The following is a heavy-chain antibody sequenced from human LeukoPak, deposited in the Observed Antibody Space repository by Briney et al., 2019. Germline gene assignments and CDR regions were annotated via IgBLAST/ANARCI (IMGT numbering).Heavy chain of an antibody. V-gene: IGHV3-53*01. CDR2: IYSGGST. CDR3: ARVAGIRGGDFDY. Sequence: GGSLRLSRAASGFTVSSNYMSWVRQAPGKGLEWVSVIYSGGSTYYADSVKGRFTISRDNSKNTLYLQMNSLRAEDTAVYYCARVAGIRGGDFDYWGQGTLVTVSS. J-gene: IGHJ4*02. D-gene: IGHD2-21*01. CDR1: GFTVSSNY.